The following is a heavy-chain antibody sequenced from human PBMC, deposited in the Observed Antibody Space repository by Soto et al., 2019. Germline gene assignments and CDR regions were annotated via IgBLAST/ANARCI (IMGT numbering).Heavy chain of an antibody. V-gene: IGHV1-18*04. J-gene: IGHJ4*02. CDR3: ARDEGIRGFDS. D-gene: IGHD3-10*01. CDR2: ISGYNGLT. CDR1: GYAFSNYG. Sequence: QVQLVHSGDEVKKSGASVKVSCKASGYAFSNYGITWVRQAPGQGLEWMGWISGYNGLTAYAQNVQGRVTMTIDTPTRTVFMELTSLRSNDTAVYYCARDEGIRGFDSWGQGTLVTVSS.